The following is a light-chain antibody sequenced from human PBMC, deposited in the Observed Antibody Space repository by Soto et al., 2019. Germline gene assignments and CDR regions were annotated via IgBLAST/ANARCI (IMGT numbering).Light chain of an antibody. Sequence: EIVLTQSPGTLSLSPGERATLSCRASQSVSRSHLAWYQQKPGQAPRLLIYAASSRSTGIADRFSVSGSGTDFTLTISRLEPEDFAVYYCEQYGNSPPYSFGQGTKLE. V-gene: IGKV3-20*01. CDR3: EQYGNSPPYS. J-gene: IGKJ2*03. CDR2: AAS. CDR1: QSVSRSH.